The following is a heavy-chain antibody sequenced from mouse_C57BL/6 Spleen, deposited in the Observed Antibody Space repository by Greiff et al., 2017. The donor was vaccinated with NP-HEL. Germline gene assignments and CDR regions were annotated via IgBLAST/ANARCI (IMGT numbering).Heavy chain of an antibody. V-gene: IGHV2-2*01. D-gene: IGHD1-2*01. CDR1: GFSLTSYG. J-gene: IGHJ4*01. Sequence: VKLQESGPGLVQPSQSLSITCTVSGFSLTSYGVHWVRQSPGKGLEWLGVIWSGGSTDSNAAFISRLSISKDNSKSQVFFKMNSLQADDTAIYYCARNGGTTAYAMDYWGQGTSVTVSS. CDR2: IWSGGST. CDR3: ARNGGTTAYAMDY.